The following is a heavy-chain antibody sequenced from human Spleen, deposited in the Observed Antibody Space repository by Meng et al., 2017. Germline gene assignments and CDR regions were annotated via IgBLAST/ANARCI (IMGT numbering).Heavy chain of an antibody. Sequence: ASVKVSCKASGYTFTDYYMHWVRQAPGQGLEWMGWINPNSGGTNFAQKFQGRVTMTRDTSISTAFMELSSLRSDDTAVYHCARSRDGYNSPFDSWGQGTLVTVSS. D-gene: IGHD5-24*01. CDR2: INPNSGGT. CDR1: GYTFTDYY. V-gene: IGHV1-2*02. CDR3: ARSRDGYNSPFDS. J-gene: IGHJ4*02.